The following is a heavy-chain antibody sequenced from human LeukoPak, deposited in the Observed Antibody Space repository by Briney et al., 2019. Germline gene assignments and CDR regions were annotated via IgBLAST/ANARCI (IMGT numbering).Heavy chain of an antibody. Sequence: GASVKVSCKASGYTFTDYYMHWVRQAPGQGLEWMGWINPNTGGTKYAQRFQDRVTMTRDTSISTAYMEVSRLRYDDTAVYYCARPLRVTMIRGAAFRASSDFDPWGQGTLVTVSS. CDR1: GYTFTDYY. V-gene: IGHV1-2*02. CDR3: ARPLRVTMIRGAAFRASSDFDP. J-gene: IGHJ5*02. CDR2: INPNTGGT. D-gene: IGHD3-10*01.